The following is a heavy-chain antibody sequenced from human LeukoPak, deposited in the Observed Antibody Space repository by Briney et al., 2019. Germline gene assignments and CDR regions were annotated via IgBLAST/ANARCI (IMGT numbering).Heavy chain of an antibody. CDR1: GYSISSGYY. CDR2: IYHSGST. CDR3: ARDGYYYDSSGLYYFDY. D-gene: IGHD3-22*01. V-gene: IGHV4-38-2*02. Sequence: PSETLSLTCTVSGYSISSGYYWGWIRQPPGKGLEWIGSIYHSGSTYYNPSLKSRVTMSVDTSKNQFSLKLSSVTAADTAVYYCARDGYYYDSSGLYYFDYWGQGTLVTVSS. J-gene: IGHJ4*02.